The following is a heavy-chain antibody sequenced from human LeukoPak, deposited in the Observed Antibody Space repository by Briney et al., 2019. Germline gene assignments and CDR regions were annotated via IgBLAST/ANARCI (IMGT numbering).Heavy chain of an antibody. CDR1: GFPFSGYS. D-gene: IGHD1/OR15-1a*01. Sequence: GGSLRLSCAASGFPFSGYSMHWVRQAPGKGLEWVAYIRGSSSIIYYADSVKGRFTISRDNAKNSLYLQMNSLRAEDTAVYYCTRDNHGPWLEQEDFQHWGQGTLVTVSS. CDR3: TRDNHGPWLEQEDFQH. CDR2: IRGSSSII. V-gene: IGHV3-48*04. J-gene: IGHJ1*01.